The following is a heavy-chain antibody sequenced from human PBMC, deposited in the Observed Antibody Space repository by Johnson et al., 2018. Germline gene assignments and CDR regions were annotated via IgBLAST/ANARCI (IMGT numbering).Heavy chain of an antibody. CDR1: GFTFSTYA. Sequence: VQLVESGGGLVQPGGSLRVSCAASGFTFSTYAMSWVRQAPGKGLEWVADISGSGGSTFYADSVKGRFTISRDNSKNTVYGQINSLRAEDRAVYYCGKGSGSAHYYMDVWGKGTTVTVSS. CDR2: ISGSGGST. J-gene: IGHJ6*03. CDR3: GKGSGSAHYYMDV. V-gene: IGHV3-23*04.